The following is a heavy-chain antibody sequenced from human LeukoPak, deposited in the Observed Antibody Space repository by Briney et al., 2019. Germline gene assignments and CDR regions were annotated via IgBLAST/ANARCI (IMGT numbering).Heavy chain of an antibody. CDR1: GFPFGSYP. CDR3: AKDDAWLRFGE. V-gene: IGHV3-23*01. D-gene: IGHD3-10*01. Sequence: PGGSLRLSCAASGFPFGSYPMSRVRQAPAKGLEWVSAISGSGGSTYYADSVKGRFTISRDNSKNTLYLEVISLTAEDTAAYYCAKDDAWLRFGEWSQGTLVTVSS. J-gene: IGHJ4*02. CDR2: ISGSGGST.